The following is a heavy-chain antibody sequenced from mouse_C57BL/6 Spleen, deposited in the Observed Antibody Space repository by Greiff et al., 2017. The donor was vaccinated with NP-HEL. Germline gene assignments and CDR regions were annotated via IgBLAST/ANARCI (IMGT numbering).Heavy chain of an antibody. J-gene: IGHJ3*01. Sequence: ESGAELVKPGASVKMSCKASGYTFTTYPIEWMKQNHGKSLEWIGNFHPYNDDTKYNEKFKGKATLTVEKSSSTVYLELSRLTSDDSAVYYCARHYDGWASWFAYWGQGTLVTVSA. CDR3: ARHYDGWASWFAY. CDR1: GYTFTTYP. CDR2: FHPYNDDT. D-gene: IGHD2-3*01. V-gene: IGHV1-47*01.